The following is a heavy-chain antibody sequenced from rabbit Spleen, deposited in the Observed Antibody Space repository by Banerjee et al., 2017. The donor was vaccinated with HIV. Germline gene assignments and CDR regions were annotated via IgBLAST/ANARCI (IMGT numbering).Heavy chain of an antibody. CDR1: GIDFSNYHY. Sequence: QEQLEESGGGLVKPGASLTLTCTASGIDFSNYHYMCWVRQAPGKGLEWIACTVGDRSTFTYYASWAKGRFTISKASSTTVTLQMTSLTAADTATYFCARDTATSFSTYGMDLWGPGTLVTVS. CDR3: ARDTATSFSTYGMDL. CDR2: TVGDRSTFT. J-gene: IGHJ6*01. V-gene: IGHV1S45*01. D-gene: IGHD1-1*01.